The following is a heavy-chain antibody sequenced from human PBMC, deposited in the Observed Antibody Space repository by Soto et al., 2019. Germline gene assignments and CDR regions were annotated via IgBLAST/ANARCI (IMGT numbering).Heavy chain of an antibody. V-gene: IGHV4-4*02. D-gene: IGHD2-21*02. CDR3: ARDVGRAYCGGDCWDFDL. CDR1: GGSISSANW. Sequence: QVQLQESGPGLVKPSGTLSLTCAVSGGSISSANWWSWVRQPPGKGLEWIGEIYHSGSSNYNPSLKSRVTISVDKSKNQFSLKLSSVTAADTAVYYCARDVGRAYCGGDCWDFDLWGRGTLVTVSS. CDR2: IYHSGSS. J-gene: IGHJ2*01.